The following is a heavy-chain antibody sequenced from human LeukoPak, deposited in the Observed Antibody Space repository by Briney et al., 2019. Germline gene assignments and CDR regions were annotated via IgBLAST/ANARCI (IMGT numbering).Heavy chain of an antibody. J-gene: IGHJ6*03. CDR1: VYTFTSYG. Sequence: ASVKVSCKASVYTFTSYGISWVRQAPGQGLEWMGWISAYNGNTNYAQKLQGRVTMTTDTSTSTAYMELRSLRSDDTAVYYCARAIHNYDILTGPYYYYYMDVWGKGTTVTVSS. V-gene: IGHV1-18*01. CDR2: ISAYNGNT. D-gene: IGHD3-9*01. CDR3: ARAIHNYDILTGPYYYYYMDV.